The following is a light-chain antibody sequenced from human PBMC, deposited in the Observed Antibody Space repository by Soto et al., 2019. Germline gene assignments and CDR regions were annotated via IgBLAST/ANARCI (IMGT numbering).Light chain of an antibody. J-gene: IGKJ4*01. Sequence: EIVMTQSPATLSVSPGERATLSCRASQSISSNLVWYQQKPGQAPRLLLYGASTRATGIPARFSGSGSGTEFTLTISSLQSEDFAVYYCQQYNNWPELTFGGGNKVDIK. V-gene: IGKV3-15*01. CDR3: QQYNNWPELT. CDR1: QSISSN. CDR2: GAS.